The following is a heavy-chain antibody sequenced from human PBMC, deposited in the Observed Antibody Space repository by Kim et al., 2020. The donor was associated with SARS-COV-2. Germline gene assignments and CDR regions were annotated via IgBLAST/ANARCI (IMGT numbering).Heavy chain of an antibody. V-gene: IGHV3-49*02. D-gene: IGHD3-16*01. Sequence: AASVKGRFVISRDDSKSIAYLQMNSRKTEDTAVYYCTRDPHDDYPMDVWGQGTTVTVSS. J-gene: IGHJ6*02. CDR3: TRDPHDDYPMDV.